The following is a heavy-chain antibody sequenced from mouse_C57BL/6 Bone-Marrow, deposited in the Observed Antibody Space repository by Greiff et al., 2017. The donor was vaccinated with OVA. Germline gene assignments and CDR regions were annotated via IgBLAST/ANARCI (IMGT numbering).Heavy chain of an antibody. CDR2: INPNNGGT. CDR1: GYTFTDYY. Sequence: VQLQQSGPELVKPGASVKISCKASGYTFTDYYMNWVKQSPGKSLEWIGDINPNNGGTSYNPQFKGQATLTVDKSSSTAYLVIRRLTDEEAADYYCGSGYYDEYALDYWGQGTSVTVSS. V-gene: IGHV1-26*01. D-gene: IGHD2-3*01. CDR3: GSGYYDEYALDY. J-gene: IGHJ4*01.